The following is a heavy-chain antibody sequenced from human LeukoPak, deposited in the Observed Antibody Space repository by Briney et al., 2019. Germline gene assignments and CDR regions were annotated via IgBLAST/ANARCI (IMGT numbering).Heavy chain of an antibody. CDR3: ARVRKPPYYYGSGSWDAFDI. D-gene: IGHD3-10*01. J-gene: IGHJ3*02. CDR1: GYSFTNNW. V-gene: IGHV5-51*01. CDR2: IYPGDSDT. Sequence: GESLKISCKGSGYSFTNNWIGWVRQMPVKGLEWMGIIYPGDSDTRYSPSFQGQVTISADKSISTAYLQWSSLKASDTAMYYCARVRKPPYYYGSGSWDAFDIWGQGTMVTVSS.